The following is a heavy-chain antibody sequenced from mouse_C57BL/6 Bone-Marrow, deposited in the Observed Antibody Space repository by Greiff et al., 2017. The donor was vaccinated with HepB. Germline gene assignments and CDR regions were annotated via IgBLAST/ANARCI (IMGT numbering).Heavy chain of an antibody. Sequence: EVQLVESGGDLVKPGGSLELSCAASGFTFSSYGMSWVRQTPDKRLEWVATISSGGSYTYYPDSVKGRFTISRDNAKNTLYLQMSSLKSEDTAMYYGARHEGWLLGDYFDYWGQGTTLTVSS. CDR2: ISSGGSYT. CDR3: ARHEGWLLGDYFDY. D-gene: IGHD2-3*01. J-gene: IGHJ2*01. V-gene: IGHV5-6*01. CDR1: GFTFSSYG.